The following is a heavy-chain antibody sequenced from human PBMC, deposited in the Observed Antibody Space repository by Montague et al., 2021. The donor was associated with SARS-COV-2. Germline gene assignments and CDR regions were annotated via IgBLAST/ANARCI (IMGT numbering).Heavy chain of an antibody. J-gene: IGHJ4*02. CDR2: INQSGST. CDR1: GGSFSDSH. D-gene: IGHD3-22*01. V-gene: IGHV4-34*01. Sequence: SETLSPTCAVYGGSFSDSHWSWLRQPPGKGLEWIGEINQSGSTKYNPSLKSRVTISVDTSKNQFSLKLSSLTAADTAVYYCARGQSGITMIVVAIRGVEFYFDNWGQGTLVTVSS. CDR3: ARGQSGITMIVVAIRGVEFYFDN.